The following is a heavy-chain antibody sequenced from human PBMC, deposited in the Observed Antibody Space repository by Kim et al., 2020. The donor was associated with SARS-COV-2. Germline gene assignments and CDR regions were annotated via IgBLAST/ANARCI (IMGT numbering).Heavy chain of an antibody. CDR2: IIPIFGTA. Sequence: SVKVSCKASGGTFSSYAISWVRQAPGQGLEWMGGIIPIFGTANYAQKFQGRVTITADESTSTAYMELSSLRSEDTAVYYFARIPRIAVAGYYFDYWGQGTLVTVSS. CDR3: ARIPRIAVAGYYFDY. CDR1: GGTFSSYA. J-gene: IGHJ4*02. D-gene: IGHD6-19*01. V-gene: IGHV1-69*13.